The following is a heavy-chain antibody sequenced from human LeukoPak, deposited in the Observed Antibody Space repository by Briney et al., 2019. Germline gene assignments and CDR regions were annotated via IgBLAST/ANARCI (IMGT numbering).Heavy chain of an antibody. J-gene: IGHJ4*02. CDR2: ISSSSSYI. D-gene: IGHD3-10*01. Sequence: GGSLRLSCAASGFTFSSYSMNWVRQAPGKGLEWVSSISSSSSYIYYADSVKGRFTISRDNSKNTVYLQMNSLRAEDTAVYYCATARRTYYYGSGSYGYLDNWGQGTLVTVSS. CDR1: GFTFSSYS. V-gene: IGHV3-21*01. CDR3: ATARRTYYYGSGSYGYLDN.